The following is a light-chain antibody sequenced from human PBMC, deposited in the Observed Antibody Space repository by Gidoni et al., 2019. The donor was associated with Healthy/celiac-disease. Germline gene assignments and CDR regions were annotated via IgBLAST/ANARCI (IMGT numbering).Light chain of an antibody. CDR2: DAS. CDR1: QSVSSY. CDR3: QQRSNWPLNT. J-gene: IGKJ4*01. Sequence: EIVLTQSPATLSLSPGERATLSCRASQSVSSYLAWYQQKPGQAPRLLIYDASNRATGIPARFSGSVSGTDFTLTISSLEPEDFAVYYCQQRSNWPLNTFXGXTKVEIK. V-gene: IGKV3-11*01.